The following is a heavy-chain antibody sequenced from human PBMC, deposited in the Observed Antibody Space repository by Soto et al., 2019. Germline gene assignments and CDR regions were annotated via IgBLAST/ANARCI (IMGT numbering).Heavy chain of an antibody. CDR1: GYSFTSYW. CDR3: ARKNRVLRYDNRFDH. D-gene: IGHD3-9*01. V-gene: IGHV5-51*01. CDR2: IYPGDSDT. Sequence: PGESLKISCKGSGYSFTSYWIGWVRQMPGKGLEWMGIIYPGDSDTRYSPSFQGQVTISADKSISTAYLQWSSLKASDTAMYYCARKNRVLRYDNRFDHWGQGTLVTVSS. J-gene: IGHJ5*02.